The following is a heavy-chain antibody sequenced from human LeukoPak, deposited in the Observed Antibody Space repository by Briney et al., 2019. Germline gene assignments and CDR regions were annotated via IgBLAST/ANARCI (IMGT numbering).Heavy chain of an antibody. J-gene: IGHJ5*02. CDR3: ARQIYDILTGYPSAFDP. Sequence: PSETLSLTCTVSGGSISSYYWSWIRQPPGKGLEWIGYIYYSGSTNYNPSLKSRVTISVDTSKNQFSLKLSSVTAADTAVYYCARQIYDILTGYPSAFDPWGQGTLVTISS. CDR1: GGSISSYY. CDR2: IYYSGST. D-gene: IGHD3-9*01. V-gene: IGHV4-59*08.